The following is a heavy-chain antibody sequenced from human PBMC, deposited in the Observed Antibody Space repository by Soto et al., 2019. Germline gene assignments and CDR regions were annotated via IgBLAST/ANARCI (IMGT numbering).Heavy chain of an antibody. J-gene: IGHJ4*02. D-gene: IGHD3-9*01. Sequence: QLQLQESGSGLVKPSQTLSLSCAVSGGSISSGGYSWNWIRQAPGKGLKWIGYIYHSGSTYYNPSIKSRVTISVDKSNNQFSLKLTFVTYAVTAVYFCASASLTGYYFDSWGQGALVTVSS. CDR2: IYHSGST. CDR3: ASASLTGYYFDS. V-gene: IGHV4-30-2*01. CDR1: GGSISSGGYS.